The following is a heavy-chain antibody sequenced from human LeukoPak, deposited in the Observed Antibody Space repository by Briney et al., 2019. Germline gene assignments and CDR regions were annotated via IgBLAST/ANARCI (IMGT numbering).Heavy chain of an antibody. CDR1: GFTFSSYA. J-gene: IGHJ4*02. Sequence: GGSLRLSCAASGFTFSSYAMHWVRQAPGKGLEYVSAISSNGGSTYYANSVKGRFTISRDNSKNTLYLQMGSLRAEDMAVYYCARDYSVFWSGSPEGADYWGQGTLVTVSS. CDR2: ISSNGGST. V-gene: IGHV3-64*01. CDR3: ARDYSVFWSGSPEGADY. D-gene: IGHD3-3*01.